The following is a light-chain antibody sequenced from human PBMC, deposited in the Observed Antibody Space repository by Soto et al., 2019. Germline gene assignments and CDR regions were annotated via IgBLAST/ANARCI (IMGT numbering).Light chain of an antibody. J-gene: IGKJ1*01. V-gene: IGKV1-5*01. Sequence: DIQMTQSPSTLSASVGDRVTNTCRASQSISVWLAWYQQKPGKAPRLLIYDVSILESGVPSRFSGSGYGTEFTLTINSLLPEDFATYFCLQDYSWPWTFGQGTKVDIK. CDR2: DVS. CDR3: LQDYSWPWT. CDR1: QSISVW.